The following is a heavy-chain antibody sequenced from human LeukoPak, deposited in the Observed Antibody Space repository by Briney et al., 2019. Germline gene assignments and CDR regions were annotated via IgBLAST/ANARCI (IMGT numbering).Heavy chain of an antibody. Sequence: GGSLRLSCAASGFTFSDYYMSWIRQAPGKGLEWVSYISSSSHTNYADSVKGRFTISRDNAKNSLYLQMNSLRAEDTAVYYCARSEDGYFDWLSYYFDYWGQGTLVTVSS. V-gene: IGHV3-11*03. CDR2: ISSSSHT. CDR1: GFTFSDYY. CDR3: ARSEDGYFDWLSYYFDY. D-gene: IGHD3-9*01. J-gene: IGHJ4*02.